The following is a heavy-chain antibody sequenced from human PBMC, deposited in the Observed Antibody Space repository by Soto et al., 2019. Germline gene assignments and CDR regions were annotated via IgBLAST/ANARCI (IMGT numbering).Heavy chain of an antibody. J-gene: IGHJ5*02. CDR3: ARDLMDDSSGYYYFNWFDP. CDR2: IIPIFGTA. D-gene: IGHD3-22*01. CDR1: GGTFSSYA. Sequence: GASVKVSCKASGGTFSSYAISWVRQAPGQGLEWMGGIIPIFGTANYAQKFQGRVTITADESTSTAYMELSSLRSEDTAVYYCARDLMDDSSGYYYFNWFDPWGQGTLVTVS. V-gene: IGHV1-69*13.